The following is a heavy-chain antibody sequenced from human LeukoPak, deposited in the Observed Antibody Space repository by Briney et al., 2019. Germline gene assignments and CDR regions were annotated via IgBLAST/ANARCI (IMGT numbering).Heavy chain of an antibody. V-gene: IGHV4-59*01. J-gene: IGHJ5*02. CDR3: ARESPRGTNWFDP. Sequence: PSETLSLTCTVSDGSISNYYWSWIRQPPGKGLEWIGHIYYSGSTKYNPSLKSRVTISVDTPKNQFSLKMRSVAAADTAVYYCARESPRGTNWFDPWGQGTLVTVSS. CDR2: IYYSGST. CDR1: DGSISNYY.